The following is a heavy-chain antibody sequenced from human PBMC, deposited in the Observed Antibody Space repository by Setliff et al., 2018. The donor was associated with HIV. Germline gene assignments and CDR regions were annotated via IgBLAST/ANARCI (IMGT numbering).Heavy chain of an antibody. Sequence: GGSLRLSCAASGYTFSSYWMAWVRQCPGKGLEWVANIQQHGSEIHYVDSVKGRFTIFRDNAKSSMYLQMNSLRAEDTAIYYCARKFRPGHGVDVWGQGTTVTV. D-gene: IGHD3-10*01. V-gene: IGHV3-7*02. J-gene: IGHJ6*02. CDR2: IQQHGSEI. CDR3: ARKFRPGHGVDV. CDR1: GYTFSSYW.